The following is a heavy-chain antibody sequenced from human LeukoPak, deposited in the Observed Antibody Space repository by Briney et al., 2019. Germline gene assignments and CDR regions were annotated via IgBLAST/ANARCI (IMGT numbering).Heavy chain of an antibody. CDR3: ARDVIAAGTRGRFTDY. CDR1: GYTFTSYD. Sequence: GASVKVSCKASGYTFTSYDINWVRQATGQGLEWMGWMNPNSGNTGYAQKFQGRVTITRNTSISTAYMELSSLRSEDTAVYYCARDVIAAGTRGRFTDYWGQGTLVTVSS. V-gene: IGHV1-8*03. J-gene: IGHJ4*02. D-gene: IGHD6-13*01. CDR2: MNPNSGNT.